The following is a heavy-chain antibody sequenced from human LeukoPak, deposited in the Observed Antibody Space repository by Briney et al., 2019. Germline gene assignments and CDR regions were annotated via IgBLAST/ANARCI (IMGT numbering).Heavy chain of an antibody. V-gene: IGHV4-34*01. CDR2: INHSGST. D-gene: IGHD2-2*01. Sequence: SETLSLTCAVYGGSFSGYYWSSIRQPPGKGLEWIGEINHSGSTNYNPSLKSRVTISVDTSKNQFSLKLSSVTAADTSVYYCARGIVLVPAAKEYFDLWGRGTLVTVSS. CDR1: GGSFSGYY. CDR3: ARGIVLVPAAKEYFDL. J-gene: IGHJ2*01.